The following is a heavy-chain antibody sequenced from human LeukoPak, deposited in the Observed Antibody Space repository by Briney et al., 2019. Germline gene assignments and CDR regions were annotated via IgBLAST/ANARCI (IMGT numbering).Heavy chain of an antibody. CDR3: ARHSGGSYTVFDY. V-gene: IGHV4-59*08. D-gene: IGHD1-26*01. CDR2: IYYSGST. CDR1: GGSISSYY. J-gene: IGHJ4*02. Sequence: PSETLSLTCTVSGGSISSYYWSRIRQPPGKGLEWIGYIYYSGSTNYNPSLKSRVTISVDTSKNQFSLKLSSVTAADTAVYYCARHSGGSYTVFDYWGQGTLVTVSS.